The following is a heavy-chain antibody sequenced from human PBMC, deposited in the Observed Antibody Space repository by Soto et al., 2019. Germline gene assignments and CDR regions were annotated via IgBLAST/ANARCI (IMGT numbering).Heavy chain of an antibody. CDR2: ISSTSSHM. Sequence: GGSLRLSCAASGFTFSDYRMDWVRQAPGEGLEWVSSISSTSSHMYYADSVKGRFTISRDNAKNSLYLQLNSLRAEDTAVYYCARDCDRTGTVRFDCWGQGTLVTVSS. J-gene: IGHJ4*02. CDR3: ARDCDRTGTVRFDC. D-gene: IGHD1-7*01. CDR1: GFTFSDYR. V-gene: IGHV3-21*01.